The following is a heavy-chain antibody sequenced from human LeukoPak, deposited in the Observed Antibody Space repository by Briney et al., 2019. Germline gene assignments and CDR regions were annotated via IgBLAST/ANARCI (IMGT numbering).Heavy chain of an antibody. CDR3: ARDRNYGSGSYYYGMDV. Sequence: SETPSLTCAVSGGSISSSNWWSWVRQPPGKGLEWIGEIYHSGSTNYNPSLKSRVTISVDKSKNQFSLKLSSVTAADTAVYYCARDRNYGSGSYYYGMDVWGQGTTVTVSS. J-gene: IGHJ6*02. V-gene: IGHV4-4*02. CDR2: IYHSGST. D-gene: IGHD3-10*01. CDR1: GGSISSSNW.